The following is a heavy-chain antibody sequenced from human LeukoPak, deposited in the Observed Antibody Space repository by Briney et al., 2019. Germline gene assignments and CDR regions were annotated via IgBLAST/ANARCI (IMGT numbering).Heavy chain of an antibody. CDR1: GYTFTGYY. CDR2: INPNSGNT. CDR3: ARGVGTTLYYYYYYMDV. Sequence: GASVKVSCKASGYTFTGYYMHWVRQAPGQGLEWMGWINPNSGNTGYAQKFQGRVTMTRNTSISTAYMELSSLRSEDTAVYYCARGVGTTLYYYYYYMDVWGKGTTVTVSS. D-gene: IGHD1-1*01. V-gene: IGHV1-8*02. J-gene: IGHJ6*03.